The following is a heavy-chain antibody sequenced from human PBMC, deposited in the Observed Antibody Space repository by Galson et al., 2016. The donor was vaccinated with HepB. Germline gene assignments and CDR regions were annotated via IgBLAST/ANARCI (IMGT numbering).Heavy chain of an antibody. CDR3: ARGRYDYVWGSYHQYFQL. J-gene: IGHJ1*01. CDR1: GFSFSSYS. V-gene: IGHV3-21*01. D-gene: IGHD3-16*02. Sequence: SLRLSCAASGFSFSSYSMNWVRQAPGKGLEWVSSISTSSTYIYYADSVKGRFTISRDNAENSLYLQMNSLRAEDTAVYYCARGRYDYVWGSYHQYFQLWGPGSLGTVSS. CDR2: ISTSSTYI.